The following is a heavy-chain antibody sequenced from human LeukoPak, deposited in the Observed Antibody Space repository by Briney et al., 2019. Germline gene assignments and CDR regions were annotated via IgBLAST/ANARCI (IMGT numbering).Heavy chain of an antibody. D-gene: IGHD3-9*01. CDR3: ARVGEYYDILTTKFDP. CDR1: GGSVSSGSYY. Sequence: PSETLSLTCTVSGGSVSSGSYYWSWIRQPPGKGLEWIGYIYYSGSTNYNPSLKSRVTISVDTSKNQFSLKLSSVTAADTAVYYCARVGEYYDILTTKFDPWGQGTLVTVSS. CDR2: IYYSGST. V-gene: IGHV4-61*01. J-gene: IGHJ5*02.